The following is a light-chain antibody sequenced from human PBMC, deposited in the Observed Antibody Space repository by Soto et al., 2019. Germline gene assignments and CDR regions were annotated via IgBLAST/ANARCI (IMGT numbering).Light chain of an antibody. Sequence: EIVMTQSPATLSVSPGDRATLSCRASQSVSSNVAWYQQIPGQTPRLLIYGASTRATGIPVRFSGSGSGTDFTLTISSLEPEDFAVYYCQQYGSSQGLTFGPGTKVDIK. CDR1: QSVSSN. CDR2: GAS. J-gene: IGKJ3*01. CDR3: QQYGSSQGLT. V-gene: IGKV3-15*01.